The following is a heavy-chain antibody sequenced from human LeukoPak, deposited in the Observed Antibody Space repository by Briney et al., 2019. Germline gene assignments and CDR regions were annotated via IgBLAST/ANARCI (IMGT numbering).Heavy chain of an antibody. CDR3: ASDGYSSGWYEGY. D-gene: IGHD6-19*01. Sequence: GGSLRLSCAASGFTFSSYEMNWVRQAPGKGLEWVSYISSSGSTIYYADSVKGRFTISRDNAKNSLYLQMNSLRAEDTAVYYCASDGYSSGWYEGYWGQGTLVTVSS. CDR1: GFTFSSYE. CDR2: ISSSGSTI. V-gene: IGHV3-48*03. J-gene: IGHJ4*02.